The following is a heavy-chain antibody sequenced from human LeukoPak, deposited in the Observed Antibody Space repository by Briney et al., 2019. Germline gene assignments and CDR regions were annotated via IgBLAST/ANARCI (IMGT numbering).Heavy chain of an antibody. Sequence: GGSLRLSCAASGFTVSSNYMSWVRQAPGKGLEWVSVIYSGGSTYYADSVKGRFTISRDNSKNTLYLQMNSLRAEDTAVYYCAKEGSGSQIPNWFDPWGQGTLVTVSS. CDR1: GFTVSSNY. J-gene: IGHJ5*02. V-gene: IGHV3-53*01. CDR2: IYSGGST. CDR3: AKEGSGSQIPNWFDP. D-gene: IGHD1-26*01.